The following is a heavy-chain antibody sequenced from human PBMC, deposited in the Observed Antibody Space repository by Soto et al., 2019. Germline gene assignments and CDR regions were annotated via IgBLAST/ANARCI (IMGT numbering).Heavy chain of an antibody. CDR1: GYTFTGYY. CDR2: INPNSGGT. V-gene: IGHV1-2*04. J-gene: IGHJ6*02. Sequence: ASVKVSCKASGYTFTGYYMHWVRQAPGQGLEWMGWINPNSGGTNYAQKFQGWVTMTRDTSISTAYMELSRLRSDDTAVYYCARSSRGSSWYYYYGMDVWGQGTTVTVSS. D-gene: IGHD6-13*01. CDR3: ARSSRGSSWYYYYGMDV.